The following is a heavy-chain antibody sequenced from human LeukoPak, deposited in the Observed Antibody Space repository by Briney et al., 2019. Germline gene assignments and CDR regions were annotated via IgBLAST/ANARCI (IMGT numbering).Heavy chain of an antibody. CDR1: GGSISSSSYY. D-gene: IGHD3-10*01. CDR3: ARAPMDGSGSYLGFFYFDY. J-gene: IGHJ4*02. CDR2: IYTSGST. Sequence: SETLSLTCTVAGGSISSSSYYWSWIRQPAGKGLEWIGRIYTSGSTNYNPSLKSRVTISVDTSKNQFSLKLSSVTAADTAVYYCARAPMDGSGSYLGFFYFDYWGQGTLVTVSS. V-gene: IGHV4-61*02.